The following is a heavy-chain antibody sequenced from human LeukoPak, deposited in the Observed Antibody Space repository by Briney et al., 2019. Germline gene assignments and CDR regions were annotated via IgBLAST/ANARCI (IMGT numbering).Heavy chain of an antibody. D-gene: IGHD3-10*01. CDR2: IYYSGST. CDR3: AREDYYGSGNLNWFDP. V-gene: IGHV4-39*07. CDR1: GGSISSSRYY. Sequence: SETLSLTCTVSGGSISSSRYYWGWIRQPPGKGLEWIGSIYYSGSTYYNPSLKSRVTISVDTSKNQFSLKLSSVTAADTAVYYCAREDYYGSGNLNWFDPWGQGTLVTVSS. J-gene: IGHJ5*02.